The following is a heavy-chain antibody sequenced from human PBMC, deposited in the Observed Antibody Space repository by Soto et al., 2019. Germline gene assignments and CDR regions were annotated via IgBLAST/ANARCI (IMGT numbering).Heavy chain of an antibody. CDR1: GGSFSGYY. D-gene: IGHD3-9*01. Sequence: SETLSLTCAVYGGSFSGYYWSWIRQPPGKGLEWIGEINHSGSTNYNPSLKSRVTISVDTSKNQFSLKLSSVTAADTAVYYCARDWLLPYYYYGMDVWGQGTTVTAP. V-gene: IGHV4-34*01. J-gene: IGHJ6*02. CDR2: INHSGST. CDR3: ARDWLLPYYYYGMDV.